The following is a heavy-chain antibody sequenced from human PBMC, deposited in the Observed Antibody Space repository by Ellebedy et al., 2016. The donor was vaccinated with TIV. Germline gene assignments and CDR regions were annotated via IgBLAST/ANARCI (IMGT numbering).Heavy chain of an antibody. Sequence: MPGGSLRLSCTVSGGSISDYYWSWIRQPPGKGLEWIGFLYNSGSTNYNPSLTSRVTISVDTSKNQFSLKLSSVTAADTAVYYCAREMATIKPSIYWYFDLWGRGTLVSVSS. CDR3: AREMATIKPSIYWYFDL. D-gene: IGHD5-24*01. V-gene: IGHV4-59*08. CDR2: LYNSGST. CDR1: GGSISDYY. J-gene: IGHJ2*01.